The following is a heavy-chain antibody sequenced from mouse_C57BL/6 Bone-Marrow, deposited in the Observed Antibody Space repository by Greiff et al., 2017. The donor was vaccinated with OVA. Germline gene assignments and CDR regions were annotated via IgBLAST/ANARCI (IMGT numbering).Heavy chain of an antibody. CDR2: IYPGSGST. CDR1: GYTFTSYW. J-gene: IGHJ3*01. Sequence: VKLMESGAELVRPGASVKMSCKASGYTFTSYWITWVKQRPGQGLEWIGDIYPGSGSTNYNEKFKSKATLTVDTSSSTAYMQLSSLTSEDSAVYYCARGLAYWGQGTLVTVSA. CDR3: ARGLAY. V-gene: IGHV1-55*01.